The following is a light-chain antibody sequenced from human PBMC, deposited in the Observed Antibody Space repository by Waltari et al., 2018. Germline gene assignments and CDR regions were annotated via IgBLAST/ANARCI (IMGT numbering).Light chain of an antibody. Sequence: EIVLTQSPATLSLSPGQRATLSCRAIQTVNNYLDWYQQKPGQAPRLLIYGISNRATGVPARFSGSGSGTDFTLTISSLDPEDSAVYYCQQRYNWLTFGGGTKVEIK. V-gene: IGKV3-11*01. CDR2: GIS. CDR3: QQRYNWLT. CDR1: QTVNNY. J-gene: IGKJ4*01.